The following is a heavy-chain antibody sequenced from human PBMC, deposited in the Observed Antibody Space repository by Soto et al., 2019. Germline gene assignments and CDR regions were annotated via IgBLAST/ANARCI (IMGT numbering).Heavy chain of an antibody. D-gene: IGHD6-19*01. V-gene: IGHV4-34*01. CDR1: GGSFTGYY. Sequence: SETLSLTCAVYGGSFTGYYWSWIRQPPGKGLEWIGEINHSGSTNYNPSLKSRVTISLDTSKNQFSLHLSSVTAANTAVYYCERWLVASHYYYGMDVWGQGTTVTVSS. J-gene: IGHJ6*02. CDR2: INHSGST. CDR3: ERWLVASHYYYGMDV.